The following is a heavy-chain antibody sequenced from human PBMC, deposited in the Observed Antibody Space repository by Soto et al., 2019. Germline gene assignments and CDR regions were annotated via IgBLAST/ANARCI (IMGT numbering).Heavy chain of an antibody. J-gene: IGHJ6*02. CDR2: TYDRAKWYN. CDR1: GDSVSSNSAA. V-gene: IGHV6-1*01. D-gene: IGHD6-13*01. Sequence: SQTLSLTCAISGDSVSSNSAAWNWIRQSQSRGLEWLGRTYDRAKWYNDYAVPVQSRITLNPATSQNQSSLHLNSVTPEDTAVYYCARSFASAGIAAADPYYSYGMDVWRPGTTVTVSS. CDR3: ARSFASAGIAAADPYYSYGMDV.